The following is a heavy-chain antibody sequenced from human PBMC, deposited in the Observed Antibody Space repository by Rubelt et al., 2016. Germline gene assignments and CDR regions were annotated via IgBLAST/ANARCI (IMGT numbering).Heavy chain of an antibody. Sequence: QVQLVESGGGVVQPGRSLRLSCAASGFTFRTYVMHWVRQAPGKGLEWVAVIWYDGSNKHYADSVKGRFTISRDNSKNTRYLQMNNLRGEDTAVFYCARVMAAWGQGTLVTVSS. CDR3: ARVMAA. CDR1: GFTFRTYV. D-gene: IGHD6-6*01. CDR2: IWYDGSNK. J-gene: IGHJ4*02. V-gene: IGHV3-33*08.